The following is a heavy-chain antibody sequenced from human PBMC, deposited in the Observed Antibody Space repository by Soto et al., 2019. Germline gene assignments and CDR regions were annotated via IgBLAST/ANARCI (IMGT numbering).Heavy chain of an antibody. D-gene: IGHD3-16*01. V-gene: IGHV1-46*01. J-gene: IGHJ4*02. Sequence: QVHLVQSGAEVKKPGASVKVSCKASGYTFTRYSMHCVRQAPGQGLEWMGVITPSGEATYYAQKFQGRPTLTWDTAPSTGHMELSSLRSEDTGFYYCVRDWGGYYFDYWGQGTLVTVSS. CDR2: ITPSGEAT. CDR3: VRDWGGYYFDY. CDR1: GYTFTRYS.